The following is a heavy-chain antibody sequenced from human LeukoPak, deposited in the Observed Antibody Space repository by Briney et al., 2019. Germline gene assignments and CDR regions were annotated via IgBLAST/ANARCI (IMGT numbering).Heavy chain of an antibody. CDR3: ASRKLGNDY. D-gene: IGHD7-27*01. V-gene: IGHV4-39*07. J-gene: IGHJ4*01. Sequence: SETLSLTCTVSGGSISTTAYYWGWIRQPPGKGLEWIGSVFYTGNTFYNPSLQSRVTLSVDTSKNQFSLKLNSVTAADTAVYYCASRKLGNDYWGQGTLVTVSS. CDR1: GGSISTTAYY. CDR2: VFYTGNT.